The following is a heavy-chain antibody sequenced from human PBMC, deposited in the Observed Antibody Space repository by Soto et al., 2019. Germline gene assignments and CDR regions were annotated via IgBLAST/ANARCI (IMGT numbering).Heavy chain of an antibody. CDR2: IYWNDDK. CDR1: GFSLSTSGLG. D-gene: IGHD2-2*01. V-gene: IGHV2-5*01. Sequence: QITLKESGPTLVKPTQTLTLTCTFSGFSLSTSGLGVGWIRQPPGKAMEWRALIYWNDDKRYSPSLKSRLTITKDTSKNQVVLTMTNMDPVDTATYYCAHSPKFIVVVPAAMAGWFDPWGQGTLVTVSS. J-gene: IGHJ5*02. CDR3: AHSPKFIVVVPAAMAGWFDP.